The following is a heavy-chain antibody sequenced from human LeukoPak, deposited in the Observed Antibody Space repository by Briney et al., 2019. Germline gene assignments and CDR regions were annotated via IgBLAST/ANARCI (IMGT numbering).Heavy chain of an antibody. CDR2: IYYSGST. CDR3: ARDVRGVYAFDI. D-gene: IGHD1-26*01. J-gene: IGHJ3*02. V-gene: IGHV4-31*03. Sequence: PSQTLSLTCTVSGGSISSGGYYWSWIRQPPGKGLEWIGYIYYSGSTYYNPSLKSRVTISVDTSKNQFSLKLSSVTAADTAVYYCARDVRGVYAFDIWGQGTMVTVSS. CDR1: GGSISSGGYY.